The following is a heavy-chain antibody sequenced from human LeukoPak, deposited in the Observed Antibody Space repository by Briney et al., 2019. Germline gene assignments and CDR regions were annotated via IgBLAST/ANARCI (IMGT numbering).Heavy chain of an antibody. CDR3: ARDGYDILTPYYFDY. CDR2: IYTSGST. J-gene: IGHJ4*02. CDR1: GGSISSYY. V-gene: IGHV4-4*07. D-gene: IGHD3-9*01. Sequence: PSETLSLTCTVSGGSISSYYLSWIRQPAGKGLEWIGRIYTSGSTNYNPSLKSRVTMSVDTSKNQFSLKLSSVTAADTAVYYCARDGYDILTPYYFDYWGQGTLVTVSS.